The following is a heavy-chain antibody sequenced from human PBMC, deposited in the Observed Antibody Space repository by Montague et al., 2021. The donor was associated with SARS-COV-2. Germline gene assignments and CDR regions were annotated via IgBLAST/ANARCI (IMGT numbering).Heavy chain of an antibody. V-gene: IGHV4-34*01. CDR3: ARGRAVTTFYYDYYGMDV. Sequence: SETLSLTCAVYGGSFSGYYWSWICQPPGKGLEWIGEINHSGSTNYNPSLKSRVTISVDTSKNQFSLKLSSVTAADTAVYYCARGRAVTTFYYDYYGMDVWGQGTTVTVSS. J-gene: IGHJ6*02. D-gene: IGHD4-17*01. CDR1: GGSFSGYY. CDR2: INHSGST.